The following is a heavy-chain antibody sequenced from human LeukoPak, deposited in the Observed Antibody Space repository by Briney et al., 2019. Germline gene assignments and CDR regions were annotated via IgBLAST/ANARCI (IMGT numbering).Heavy chain of an antibody. CDR1: GASISSSDYY. J-gene: IGHJ5*02. CDR3: ARDPLTYYDFWSGKTSNWFDP. V-gene: IGHV4-39*07. D-gene: IGHD3-3*01. CDR2: IYHSGST. Sequence: SETLSLTCSVSGASISSSDYYWGWIRQPPGKGLEWIGTIYHSGSTYYNTSLKSRVTISVDTSKNQFSLKLSSVTAADTAVYYCARDPLTYYDFWSGKTSNWFDPWGQGTLVTVS.